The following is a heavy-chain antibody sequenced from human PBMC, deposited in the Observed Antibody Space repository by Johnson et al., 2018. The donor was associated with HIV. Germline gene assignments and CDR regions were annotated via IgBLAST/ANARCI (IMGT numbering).Heavy chain of an antibody. CDR3: ARGREMATFTGGAFDI. CDR2: INSDGSST. CDR1: GFTFSSYW. D-gene: IGHD5-24*01. Sequence: EVQLVESGGGLVQPGGSLRLSCAASGFTFSSYWMHWVRQAPGKGLVWVSRINSDGSSTSYADSVKGRFTLSRDNSNNTLYLQMNSLRTEDTAVYYCARGREMATFTGGAFDIWGQGTVVTVSS. J-gene: IGHJ3*02. V-gene: IGHV3-74*02.